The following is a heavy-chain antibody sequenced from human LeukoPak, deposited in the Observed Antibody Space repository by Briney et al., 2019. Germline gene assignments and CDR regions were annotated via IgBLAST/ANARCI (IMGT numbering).Heavy chain of an antibody. J-gene: IGHJ4*02. CDR2: ISAYNGNT. CDR1: GYAFTSYG. Sequence: ASVKVSCKASGYAFTSYGISWVRQAPGQGLEWMGWISAYNGNTNYAQKLQGSVTMTTDTSTSTAYMELRSLRSDDTAVYYCARETALAAAGTGADYWGQGTLVTVSS. CDR3: ARETALAAAGTGADY. D-gene: IGHD6-13*01. V-gene: IGHV1-18*04.